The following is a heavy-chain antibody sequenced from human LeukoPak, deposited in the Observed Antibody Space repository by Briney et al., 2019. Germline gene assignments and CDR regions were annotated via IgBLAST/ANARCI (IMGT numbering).Heavy chain of an antibody. Sequence: GGSLRLSCAASGIDFRASGMHWVRQAPGTGLEWVTFIQTDGSDKYYAASVAGRFTISRDNSKNTVYLHMNSLRPDDTALYYCAREGGTVVVGRFDYWGQGTLVTVSS. CDR2: IQTDGSDK. CDR3: AREGGTVVVGRFDY. CDR1: GIDFRASG. V-gene: IGHV3-30*02. D-gene: IGHD2-2*01. J-gene: IGHJ4*02.